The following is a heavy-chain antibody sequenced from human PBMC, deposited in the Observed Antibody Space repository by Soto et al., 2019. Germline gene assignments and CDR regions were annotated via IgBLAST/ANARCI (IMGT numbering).Heavy chain of an antibody. J-gene: IGHJ4*02. CDR2: IKQDGSEK. CDR1: GFTFSTYW. D-gene: IGHD1-20*01. Sequence: EVQLLESGGGLVQPGGSLRLSCAASGFTFSTYWMSWVRQAPGKGLEWVANIKQDGSEKYYVDSVKGRFTVSRDNAKNSLFLQMNSLRAEDTAMYYCARDNWNDYWGQGTLVTVSS. CDR3: ARDNWNDY. V-gene: IGHV3-7*01.